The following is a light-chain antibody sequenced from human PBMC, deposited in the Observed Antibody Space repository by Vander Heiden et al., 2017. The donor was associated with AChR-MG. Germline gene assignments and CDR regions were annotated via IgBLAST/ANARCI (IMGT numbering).Light chain of an antibody. CDR2: GVR. V-gene: IGLV2-14*03. CDR3: CSYTTDTTRL. J-gene: IGLJ3*02. CDR1: SSDIRDHHY. Sequence: SALTQPASASGSPGQSLTTSCTRTSSDIRDHHYVSWYQQAPAKATKLIIYGVRERPAGVATRFSGSKSGNAASLTISGLQTEDEAEYYCCSYTTDTTRLFGGGTKVTVL.